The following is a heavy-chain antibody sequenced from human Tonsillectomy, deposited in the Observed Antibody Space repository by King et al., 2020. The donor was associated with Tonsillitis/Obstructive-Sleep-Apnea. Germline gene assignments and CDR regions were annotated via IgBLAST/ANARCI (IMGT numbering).Heavy chain of an antibody. V-gene: IGHV3-7*01. J-gene: IGHJ4*02. Sequence: VQLVESGGGLVKPGGSLRLSCAASGFTFSDYLMSWVRQAPGKGLEWVANIHKDGNERIYVDSVGGRCAISRDNAKSSLSLQMDSVRAEETAVYYCVRDRDKGDYFDYWGQGALVTVSP. D-gene: IGHD3-16*01. CDR1: GFTFSDYL. CDR2: IHKDGNER. CDR3: VRDRDKGDYFDY.